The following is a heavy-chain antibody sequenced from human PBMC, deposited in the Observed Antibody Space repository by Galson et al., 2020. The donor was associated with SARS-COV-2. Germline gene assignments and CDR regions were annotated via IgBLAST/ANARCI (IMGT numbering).Heavy chain of an antibody. J-gene: IGHJ4*02. Sequence: SETLSLTCAVYGGSFSGYYWSWIRQPPGKGLEWIGEINHSGSTNCNPSLKSRVTISVDTSKNQFSLKLSSVTAADTAVYYCARGLGGYCSGGVCYPPLDYWGQGTLVTVSS. CDR1: GGSFSGYY. V-gene: IGHV4-34*01. CDR2: INHSGST. CDR3: ARGLGGYCSGGVCYPPLDY. D-gene: IGHD2-15*01.